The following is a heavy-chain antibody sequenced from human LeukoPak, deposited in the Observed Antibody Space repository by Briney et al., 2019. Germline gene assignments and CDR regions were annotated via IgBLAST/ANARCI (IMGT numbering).Heavy chain of an antibody. CDR3: ARDLWELQEGHDY. V-gene: IGHV3-7*03. J-gene: IGHJ4*02. Sequence: HPGGSLRLSCAASGFTFSSYWMSWVRQAPGKGLEWVANIKKDGSEKYYVDSVKGRFTISRDNAKTSLYLQMNSLRAEDTAVYYCARDLWELQEGHDYWGQGTLVTVSS. CDR1: GFTFSSYW. D-gene: IGHD1-26*01. CDR2: IKKDGSEK.